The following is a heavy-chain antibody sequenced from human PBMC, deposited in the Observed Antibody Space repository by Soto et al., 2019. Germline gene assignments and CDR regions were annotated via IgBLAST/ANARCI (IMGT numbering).Heavy chain of an antibody. Sequence: SETLSLTCAVYGGSFSGYYWSWIRQPPGKGLEWIGEINHSGSTNYNPSLKSKATKSIDTSKNHFSLKLISVTAADSVFFYCARGPIKYSYYYYYMDVWGKGTRVTVSS. CDR1: GGSFSGYY. V-gene: IGHV4-34*01. CDR2: INHSGST. CDR3: ARGPIKYSYYYYYMDV. J-gene: IGHJ6*03.